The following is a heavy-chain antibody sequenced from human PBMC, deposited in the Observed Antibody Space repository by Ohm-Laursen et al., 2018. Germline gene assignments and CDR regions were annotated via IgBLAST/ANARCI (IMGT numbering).Heavy chain of an antibody. CDR3: ARGLWWFDP. J-gene: IGHJ5*02. CDR2: IYYSGST. Sequence: SDTLSLTCNVSGASISSYYWAWIRQPPGKGLEWIGYIYYSGSTNYNPSLKSRVTISVDTSKNQFSLKLSSVTAADTALYYCARGLWWFDPWGQGTLVTVSS. CDR1: GASISSYY. V-gene: IGHV4-59*08.